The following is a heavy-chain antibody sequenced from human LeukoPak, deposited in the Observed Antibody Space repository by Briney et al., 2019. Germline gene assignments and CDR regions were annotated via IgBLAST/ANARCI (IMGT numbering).Heavy chain of an antibody. CDR3: ARGMEGAYYYYYGMDV. J-gene: IGHJ6*02. CDR1: GGSFSGYY. V-gene: IGHV4-34*01. CDR2: VNHSGGT. Sequence: PSETLSLTCAVYGGSFSGYYWSWIRQPPGKGLEWIGEVNHSGGTNYNPSLKSRITVSVDTSKKQFSLKLTSVTAADTAVYYCARGMEGAYYYYYGMDVWGQGTTVTVSS. D-gene: IGHD2-8*01.